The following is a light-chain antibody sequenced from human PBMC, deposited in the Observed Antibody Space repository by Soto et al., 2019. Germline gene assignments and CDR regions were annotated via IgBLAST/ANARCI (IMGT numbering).Light chain of an antibody. Sequence: QSALTQPASVSGSHGQSITISCAGTNSDIGGYNFVSWYQQHPGKAPKLIIFEVNKRPSGVSNRFSGSKSGNTASLTISGLQAEDEADYYCFSYTSSTTNVFGTGTKVTVL. J-gene: IGLJ1*01. CDR1: NSDIGGYNF. CDR2: EVN. V-gene: IGLV2-14*01. CDR3: FSYTSSTTNV.